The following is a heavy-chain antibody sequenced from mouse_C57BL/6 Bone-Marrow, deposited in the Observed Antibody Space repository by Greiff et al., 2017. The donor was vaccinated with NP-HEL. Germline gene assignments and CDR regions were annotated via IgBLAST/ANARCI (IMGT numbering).Heavy chain of an antibody. J-gene: IGHJ4*01. Sequence: DVKLQESGPGLAKPSQPLSLTCSVTGYSITSDYWNWIRKFPGNKLEYMGYISYSGSTYYNPSLKSRISITRDTSKNQYYLQLNSVTTEDTATYYCARSPLWLRRNYYAMDYWGQGTSVTVSS. V-gene: IGHV3-8*01. CDR2: ISYSGST. CDR3: ARSPLWLRRNYYAMDY. D-gene: IGHD2-2*01. CDR1: GYSITSDY.